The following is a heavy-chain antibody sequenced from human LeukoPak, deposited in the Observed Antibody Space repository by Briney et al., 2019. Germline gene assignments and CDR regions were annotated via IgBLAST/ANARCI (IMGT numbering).Heavy chain of an antibody. CDR3: ARGVDTAMAHFDY. D-gene: IGHD5-18*01. CDR1: GFTFSNYN. V-gene: IGHV3-21*01. CDR2: ISSRGSYI. J-gene: IGHJ4*02. Sequence: GGSLRLSCAASGFTFSNYNINWVRQAPGKGLEWVSSISSRGSYIYYADSVKGRFAISADNAMNSLYLQMNSLRAEDTAVYYCARGVDTAMAHFDYWGQGTLVTVSS.